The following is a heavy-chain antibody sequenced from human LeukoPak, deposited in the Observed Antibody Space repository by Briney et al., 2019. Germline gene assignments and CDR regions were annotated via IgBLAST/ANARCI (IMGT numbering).Heavy chain of an antibody. J-gene: IGHJ6*02. D-gene: IGHD6-13*01. CDR3: AKDSSSWYRSMDV. CDR1: GFTFDDYA. CDR2: ISWNSGST. V-gene: IGHV3-9*01. Sequence: GRSLRLSCAASGFTFDDYAMHWVRQAPGKGLEWVSGISWNSGSTGYADSVKGRFTISRDNAKNSLYLQMNSLRAEDTALYYCAKDSSSWYRSMDVWGQGTTVTVSS.